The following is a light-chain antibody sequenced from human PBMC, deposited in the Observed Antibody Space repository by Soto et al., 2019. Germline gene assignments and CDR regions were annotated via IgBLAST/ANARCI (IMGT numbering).Light chain of an antibody. Sequence: QSVLTQPPSASGAPGQRVTISCSGSSSNIGGNTVNWYLQLPGTAPKLLIYSNNQRPSGVPDRFSGSKSRTSASLAISGLQSEDQADYFCAVWDDSVNDYGFWTGTKVTDL. CDR2: SNN. CDR1: SSNIGGNT. V-gene: IGLV1-44*01. J-gene: IGLJ1*01. CDR3: AVWDDSVNDYG.